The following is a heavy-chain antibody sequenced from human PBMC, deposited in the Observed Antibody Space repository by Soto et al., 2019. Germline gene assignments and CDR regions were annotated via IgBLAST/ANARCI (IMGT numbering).Heavy chain of an antibody. Sequence: ASETLSLTCAVSGHSISSGYYWCWRRQHQGKGVEWSGSIYHIGSTYYNPSLKSRVTISVDTSKNQFSLKLSSLTAAYTAVYYCARAQGEVAANDWFDPWGQGTLVTVSS. CDR3: ARAQGEVAANDWFDP. V-gene: IGHV4-38-2*01. CDR1: GHSISSGYY. D-gene: IGHD6-19*01. J-gene: IGHJ5*02. CDR2: IYHIGST.